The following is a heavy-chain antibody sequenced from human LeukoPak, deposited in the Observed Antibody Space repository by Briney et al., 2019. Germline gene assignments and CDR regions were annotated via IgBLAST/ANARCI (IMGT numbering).Heavy chain of an antibody. CDR1: GFTFSGSA. D-gene: IGHD3-22*01. CDR3: TRHYDSREYYDGNDYYMDV. Sequence: GGSLRLSCAASGFTFSGSAMHWVRQASGKGLEWVGRIRSKADSYATAYAASVKGRFTISRDDSKNTAYLQMNSLKTEDTAVYYCTRHYDSREYYDGNDYYMDVWGKGTTVTVSS. J-gene: IGHJ6*03. V-gene: IGHV3-73*01. CDR2: IRSKADSYAT.